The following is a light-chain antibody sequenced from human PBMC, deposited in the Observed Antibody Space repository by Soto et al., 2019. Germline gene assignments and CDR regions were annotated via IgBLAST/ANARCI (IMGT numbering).Light chain of an antibody. CDR3: QQYYSPPAT. CDR1: QSVLDSSNDKNY. CDR2: WAS. Sequence: DIVLTQSPDSLAVSLGERATINCKSSQSVLDSSNDKNYVAWYQQKPGQPPKLLIYWASTRESGVPDRFSGSGSGTDFPLTISSLQADDVAVYYCQQYYSPPATFGQGTKLEIK. J-gene: IGKJ2*01. V-gene: IGKV4-1*01.